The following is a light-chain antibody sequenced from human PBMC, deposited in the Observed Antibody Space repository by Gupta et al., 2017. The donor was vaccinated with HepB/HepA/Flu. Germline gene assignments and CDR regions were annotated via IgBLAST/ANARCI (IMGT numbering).Light chain of an antibody. CDR2: KSS. J-gene: IGKJ2*03. CDR3: RQSTQFKS. CDR1: QSLVHSDGNTY. V-gene: IGKV2-24*01. Sequence: DIMMTQTPLSSPVTLGQPASISCRSSQSLVHSDGNTYLSWLQQRPGQPPRLIIYKSSNRFSGGTDRFSGSGELTDFTRKISSGEDEDGGSYYCRQSTQFKSFGQGTKLEIK.